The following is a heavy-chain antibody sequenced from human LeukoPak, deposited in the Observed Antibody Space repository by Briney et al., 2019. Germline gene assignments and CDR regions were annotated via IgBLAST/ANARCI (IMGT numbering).Heavy chain of an antibody. D-gene: IGHD2-15*01. J-gene: IGHJ3*02. Sequence: ASVKVSCKASGYTFTSYAMHWVRQAPGQRLEWMGWINAGNGNTKYSQEFQGRVTITRDTSASTAYMELSSLRSEDMAVYYCARDVGYCSGGGCYSDAFDIWGQGTMVTVSS. CDR2: INAGNGNT. CDR3: ARDVGYCSGGGCYSDAFDI. CDR1: GYTFTSYA. V-gene: IGHV1-3*03.